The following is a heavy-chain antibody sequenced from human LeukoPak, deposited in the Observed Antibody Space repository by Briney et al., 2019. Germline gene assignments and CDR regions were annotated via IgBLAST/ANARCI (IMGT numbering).Heavy chain of an antibody. J-gene: IGHJ4*02. V-gene: IGHV3-49*04. D-gene: IGHD6-19*01. Sequence: GGALRLSCTASGFTFGYYAMSWVRQAPGKGREGVGCIRSKAYGGTTEYAASVKGRFTISRDDSKSIAYLQMNSLKTEDTAVYYCTGFIAVAGFCPFAYWGQGTLVTVSS. CDR3: TGFIAVAGFCPFAY. CDR2: IRSKAYGGTT. CDR1: GFTFGYYA.